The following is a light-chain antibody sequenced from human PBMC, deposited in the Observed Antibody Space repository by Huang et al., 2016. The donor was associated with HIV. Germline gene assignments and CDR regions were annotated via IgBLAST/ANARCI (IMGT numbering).Light chain of an antibody. CDR1: ESVGDN. CDR2: GAS. Sequence: EIVMTQSPGTLSVSLGERATLSCRTSESVGDNLAWYQQRPGQAHRLLIFGASARAAGIPARFSCSGSGTEFTLSISSLQSEDFAVYYCQQYNKWPKFTFGPGTRVDMK. J-gene: IGKJ3*01. CDR3: QQYNKWPKFT. V-gene: IGKV3-15*01.